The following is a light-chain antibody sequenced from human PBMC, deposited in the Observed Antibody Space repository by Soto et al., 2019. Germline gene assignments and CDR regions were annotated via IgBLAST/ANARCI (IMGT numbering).Light chain of an antibody. CDR3: QKYNCAPGT. CDR2: GAS. Sequence: DIRMTQSPSSLSASVGDRVTITCRASQGISNYLAWYQQKPGKVPKLLIYGASTLQSGVPSRFSGSGSGTDFTLTISSLEPEDVATYYCQKYNCAPGTCGQGTKVEIK. J-gene: IGKJ1*01. CDR1: QGISNY. V-gene: IGKV1-27*01.